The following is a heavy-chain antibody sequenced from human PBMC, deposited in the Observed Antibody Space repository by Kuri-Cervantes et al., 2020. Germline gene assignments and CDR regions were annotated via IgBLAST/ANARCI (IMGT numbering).Heavy chain of an antibody. CDR1: GYTFTSYY. Sequence: ASVKVSCKASGYTFTSYYMHWVRRAPGQGLEWMGIINPSGGSTSYAQKFQGRVTMTRDTSTSTVYMELSSLRSEDTAVYYCARVVAGLYYYYGMDVWGQGTTVTVSS. J-gene: IGHJ6*02. D-gene: IGHD6-19*01. V-gene: IGHV1-46*01. CDR3: ARVVAGLYYYYGMDV. CDR2: INPSGGST.